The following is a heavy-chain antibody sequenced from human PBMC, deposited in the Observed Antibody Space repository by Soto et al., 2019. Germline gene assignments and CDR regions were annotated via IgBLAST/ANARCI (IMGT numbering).Heavy chain of an antibody. CDR1: GFTFSSYE. CDR2: ISSSGSTI. Sequence: GGSLRLSCAASGFTFSSYEMNWVRQAPGKGLEWVSYISSSGSTIYYADSVKGRFTISRDNAKNSLYLQMNSLRAEDTAVYYCAREGGYSYGNDYWGQGTLVSVSS. CDR3: AREGGYSYGNDY. D-gene: IGHD5-18*01. J-gene: IGHJ4*02. V-gene: IGHV3-48*03.